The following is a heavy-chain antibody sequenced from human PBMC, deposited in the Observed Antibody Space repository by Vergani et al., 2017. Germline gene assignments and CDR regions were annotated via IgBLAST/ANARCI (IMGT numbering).Heavy chain of an antibody. CDR3: ASPVRPGYDAFDI. CDR1: GYSISSGYY. Sequence: QVQLQESGPGLVKPSETLSLTCTVSGYSISSGYYWGWVRQPPRKGLEWIGNIYHSGSTYYSPSLKSRVSISVDTSKNQFSLKLASVTAADTAVYYCASPVRPGYDAFDIWGQGTMVTVSS. CDR2: IYHSGST. D-gene: IGHD5-12*01. J-gene: IGHJ3*02. V-gene: IGHV4-38-2*02.